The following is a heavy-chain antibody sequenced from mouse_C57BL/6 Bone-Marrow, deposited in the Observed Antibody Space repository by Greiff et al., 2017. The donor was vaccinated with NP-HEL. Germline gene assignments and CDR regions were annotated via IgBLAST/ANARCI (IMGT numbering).Heavy chain of an antibody. CDR2: IDPENGDT. J-gene: IGHJ2*01. Sequence: VQLQQSGAELVRPGASVKLSCTASGFNIKDDYMHWVKQRPEQGLEWIGWIDPENGDTEYASKFQGKATITADTSSNTAYLQLSSLTSADTAVYYCTTVVITTVVADWGQGTTLTVSS. CDR3: TTVVITTVVAD. D-gene: IGHD1-1*01. CDR1: GFNIKDDY. V-gene: IGHV14-4*01.